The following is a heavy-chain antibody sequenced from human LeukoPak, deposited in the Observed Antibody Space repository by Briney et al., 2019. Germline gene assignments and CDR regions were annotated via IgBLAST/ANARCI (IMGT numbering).Heavy chain of an antibody. CDR1: KFTFSAYA. V-gene: IGHV3-23*01. CDR2: IEASDVNT. D-gene: IGHD4-11*01. Sequence: GGSLRLSCAASKFTFSAYAMYWVRQAPGKGLEWVSCIEASDVNTYYADAVKGRFTISSDNSKNMVYLQMNSLRAEDSAVYYCARDRAATQSWVEFDLWGQGTLVTVSS. J-gene: IGHJ5*02. CDR3: ARDRAATQSWVEFDL.